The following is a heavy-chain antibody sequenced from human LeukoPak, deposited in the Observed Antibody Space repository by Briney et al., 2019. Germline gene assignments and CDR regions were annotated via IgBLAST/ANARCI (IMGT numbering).Heavy chain of an antibody. D-gene: IGHD4-17*01. Sequence: ASETLSLTCAVYGGSFSGCYWSWIRQPPGKGLEWIGEINHSGSTNYNPSLKSRVTISVDTSKNQFSLKLSSVTAADTAVYYCASHDYGDYSFDYWGQGTLVTVSS. CDR3: ASHDYGDYSFDY. CDR1: GGSFSGCY. CDR2: INHSGST. J-gene: IGHJ4*02. V-gene: IGHV4-34*01.